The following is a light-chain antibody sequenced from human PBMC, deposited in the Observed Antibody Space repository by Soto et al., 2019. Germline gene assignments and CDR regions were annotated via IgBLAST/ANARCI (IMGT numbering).Light chain of an antibody. CDR3: QQYNSFWT. Sequence: DIQMTQSPSTLSASVGDRVTITCRASQSISTWLAWYQQKPGKAPKLLIYDAFYLERGVPSRFSGSGSGTEFTLTISSRQPDDLATYYCQQYNSFWTFGQGTKVEI. CDR2: DAF. V-gene: IGKV1-5*01. CDR1: QSISTW. J-gene: IGKJ1*01.